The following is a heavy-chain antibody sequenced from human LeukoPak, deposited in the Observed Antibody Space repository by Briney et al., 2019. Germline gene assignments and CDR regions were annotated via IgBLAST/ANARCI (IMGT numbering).Heavy chain of an antibody. CDR1: GFSVSRNY. CDR3: ARKTDHQTGGDY. Sequence: PGGSLRLSCAASGFSVSRNYMTWVRQAPGEGLEWVSLIYSGGSTYYADSVKGRFTISRDNSKNTLYLQMNSLRAEDTAVYYCARKTDHQTGGDYWGQGTLVTVSS. V-gene: IGHV3-66*01. D-gene: IGHD2-8*02. J-gene: IGHJ4*02. CDR2: IYSGGST.